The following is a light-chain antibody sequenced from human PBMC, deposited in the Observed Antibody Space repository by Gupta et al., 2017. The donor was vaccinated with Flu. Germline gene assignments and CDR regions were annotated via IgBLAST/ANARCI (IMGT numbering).Light chain of an antibody. CDR2: GNS. Sequence: QSAPTQPPSVSGAPGHRVSISCAGRSSNSGAGDDVHWYQQLPGTAPKLLIYGNSNRPSGVPDRFSGSKSGTSASLAITGLQAEDEADYYCQSYDSSLSGHVVFGGGTKLTVL. CDR1: SSNSGAGDD. V-gene: IGLV1-40*01. CDR3: QSYDSSLSGHVV. J-gene: IGLJ2*01.